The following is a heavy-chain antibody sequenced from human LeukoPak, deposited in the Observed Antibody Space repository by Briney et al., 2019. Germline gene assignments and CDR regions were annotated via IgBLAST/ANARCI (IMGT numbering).Heavy chain of an antibody. D-gene: IGHD1-26*01. CDR1: GGTFSSYA. CDR2: IIPIFGTA. CDR3: ARRRMVGETSFYFDY. V-gene: IGHV1-69*13. J-gene: IGHJ4*02. Sequence: GASVKVSCKASGGTFSSYAISWVRQAPGQGLEWMGGIIPIFGTANYAQKFQGRVTITADESTSTAYMELSSLRSEDTAVYYCARRRMVGETSFYFDYWGQGTLVTVSS.